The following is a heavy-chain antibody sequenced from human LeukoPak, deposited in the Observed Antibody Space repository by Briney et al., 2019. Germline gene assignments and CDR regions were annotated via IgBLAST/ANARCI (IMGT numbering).Heavy chain of an antibody. V-gene: IGHV3-23*01. CDR3: AKQSAGSAAWYSLHYDF. CDR2: VDGGGGGT. CDR1: GFTLSSYA. D-gene: IGHD6-13*01. Sequence: GGSLRLSCAASGFTLSSYAMTWVRQAPGRGLEWVSSVDGGGGGTYYADSVKGRFTIPRDNSKDTLYLQMNGLRAEDTAVYFCAKQSAGSAAWYSLHYDFWGQGTLVTVSS. J-gene: IGHJ4*02.